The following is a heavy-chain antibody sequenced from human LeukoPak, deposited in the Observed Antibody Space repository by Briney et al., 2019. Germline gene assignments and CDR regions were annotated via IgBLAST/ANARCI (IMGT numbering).Heavy chain of an antibody. J-gene: IGHJ4*02. CDR3: ASLGAALRVDY. CDR1: GGSISSYY. V-gene: IGHV4-4*09. CDR2: IYTSGST. D-gene: IGHD6-6*01. Sequence: SETLSLTCTVSGGSISSYYWSWIRQPPGKGLEWIGYIYTSGSTNYNPSLKSRVTISVDTSKNQFSLKLSSVTAADTAVYYCASLGAALRVDYWGQGTLVTVSS.